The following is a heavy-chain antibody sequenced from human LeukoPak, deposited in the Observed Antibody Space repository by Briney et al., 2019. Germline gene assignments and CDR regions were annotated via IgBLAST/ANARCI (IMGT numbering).Heavy chain of an antibody. J-gene: IGHJ4*02. V-gene: IGHV3-66*04. CDR1: GFTVSSNF. CDR2: IYGGGST. CDR3: ARPNGGYSGYDLDY. D-gene: IGHD5-12*01. Sequence: GGSLRLSCAASGFTVSSNFMAWVRQAPGKGLEWVSVIYGGGSTFYADSVKGRFTISRDNAKNTLYLQMNSLRAEDTAVYYCARPNGGYSGYDLDYWGQGTLVTVSS.